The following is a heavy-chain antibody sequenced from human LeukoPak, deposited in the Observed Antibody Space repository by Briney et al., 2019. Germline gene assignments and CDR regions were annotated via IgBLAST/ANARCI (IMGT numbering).Heavy chain of an antibody. J-gene: IGHJ6*02. Sequence: GRSLRLSCAASGFTFSSYAMHWVRQAPGKGLEWVAVISYDGSNKYYADSVKGRFTISRDNSKNTLYLQMNSLRAEDTAVYYCARDNYDFWGGYYEEYYYYYGMDVWGQGTTVTVSS. V-gene: IGHV3-30-3*01. CDR2: ISYDGSNK. CDR1: GFTFSSYA. CDR3: ARDNYDFWGGYYEEYYYYYGMDV. D-gene: IGHD3-3*01.